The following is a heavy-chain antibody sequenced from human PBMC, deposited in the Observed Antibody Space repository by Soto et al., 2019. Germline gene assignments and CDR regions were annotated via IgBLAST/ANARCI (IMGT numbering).Heavy chain of an antibody. V-gene: IGHV3-23*01. Sequence: EVQLLESGGGLVQPGGSLRLSCAASGFSFSSYAMTWVRQTPGKGLEWVSSLNSGGSRTFYADSVKGRFTISRDNSKNMLYLQMNSLRAEDTALYYCAKGGIGDLGGVDYWGQGTLVTVSS. D-gene: IGHD1-26*01. CDR2: LNSGGSRT. CDR1: GFSFSSYA. CDR3: AKGGIGDLGGVDY. J-gene: IGHJ4*02.